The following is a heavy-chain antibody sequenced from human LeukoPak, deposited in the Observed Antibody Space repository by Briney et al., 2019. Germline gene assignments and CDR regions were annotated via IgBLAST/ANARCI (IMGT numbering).Heavy chain of an antibody. CDR1: GFTFSDYY. V-gene: IGHV3-11*06. CDR3: ARVGSTRFAPFDY. J-gene: IGHJ4*02. CDR2: ISSSSYT. Sequence: TGGSLRLSCAASGFTFSDYYMSWIRQAPGKGLEWVSYISSSSYTNYADSVKGRFTISRDNAKNSLYLQMNSLRAEDTAVYYCARVGSTRFAPFDYWGQGTLVTVSS. D-gene: IGHD6-13*01.